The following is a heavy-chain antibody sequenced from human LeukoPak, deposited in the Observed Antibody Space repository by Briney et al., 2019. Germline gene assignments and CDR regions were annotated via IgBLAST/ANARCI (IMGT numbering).Heavy chain of an antibody. CDR3: ARAVLEELLSSPFDY. CDR2: IIPIFGTA. J-gene: IGHJ4*02. Sequence: ASVKVSCKASGGTFSSYAISWVRQAPGQGLEWMGGIIPIFGTANYAQKFQGRVTITADESTSTAYMELSSLRSEDTAVYYCARAVLEELLSSPFDYWGQGTLVTVSS. V-gene: IGHV1-69*13. D-gene: IGHD1-26*01. CDR1: GGTFSSYA.